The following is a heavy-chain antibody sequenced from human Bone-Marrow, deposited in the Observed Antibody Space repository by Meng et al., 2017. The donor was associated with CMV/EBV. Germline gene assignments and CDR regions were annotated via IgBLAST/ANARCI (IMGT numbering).Heavy chain of an antibody. D-gene: IGHD3-9*01. J-gene: IGHJ6*02. Sequence: GGSLRLSCAASGFTFSSYWMHWVRQAPGKGLVWVSRINSDGSSTSYADSVKGRFTISRDNAKNTLYLQMNSLRDEDTAVYYCARGGNFLTWGMDVWGQGTTVTVSS. CDR2: INSDGSST. V-gene: IGHV3-74*01. CDR1: GFTFSSYW. CDR3: ARGGNFLTWGMDV.